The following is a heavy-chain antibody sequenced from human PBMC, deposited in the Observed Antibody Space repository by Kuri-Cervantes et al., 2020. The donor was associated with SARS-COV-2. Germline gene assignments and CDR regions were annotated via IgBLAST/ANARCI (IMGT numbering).Heavy chain of an antibody. D-gene: IGHD3-3*01. CDR2: INPNSGGT. V-gene: IGHV1-2*02. CDR1: GYSFTSYW. Sequence: GESLKISCKGSGYSFTSYWIGWVRQAPGQGLEWMGWINPNSGGTNYAQKFQGRVTMTRDTSISTAYMELSRLRSDDTAVYYCARGNFPPYDFWSGYYTYYFDYRGQGTLVTVSS. J-gene: IGHJ4*02. CDR3: ARGNFPPYDFWSGYYTYYFDY.